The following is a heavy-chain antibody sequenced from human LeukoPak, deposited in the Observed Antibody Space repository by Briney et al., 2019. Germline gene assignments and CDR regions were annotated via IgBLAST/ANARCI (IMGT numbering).Heavy chain of an antibody. CDR3: ATSESGRSWDWFAP. CDR2: LTQFFRRT. Sequence: SVKVSCKGSGGSFRTYPISWVRQAPGQGLEWMGGLTQFFRRTNYTQKFQGRLTITTDESSSTAYMELSDLRSDDTAVYYCATSESGRSWDWFAPWGQGTLVTVSS. D-gene: IGHD3-10*01. V-gene: IGHV1-69*05. J-gene: IGHJ5*02. CDR1: GGSFRTYP.